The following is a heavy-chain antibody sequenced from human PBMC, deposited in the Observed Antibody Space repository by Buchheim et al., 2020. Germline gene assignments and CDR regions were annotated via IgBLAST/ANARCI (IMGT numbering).Heavy chain of an antibody. CDR1: GGSISSSY. V-gene: IGHV4-59*01. Sequence: QVQLQESGPGLVKPSETLSLTCTVSGGSISSSYWSWIRQPPGKGLEWIGYIYYSGSTNYNPSLKSRVTISVDTSKNQSSLKLSSVTAADTAVYYCARGVGLAYGVYYGMDVWGQGTT. CDR2: IYYSGST. J-gene: IGHJ6*02. D-gene: IGHD4-17*01. CDR3: ARGVGLAYGVYYGMDV.